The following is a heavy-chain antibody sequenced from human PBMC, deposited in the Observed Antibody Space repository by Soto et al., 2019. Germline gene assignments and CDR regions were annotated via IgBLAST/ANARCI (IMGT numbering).Heavy chain of an antibody. D-gene: IGHD4-17*01. CDR1: SGCVNPYD. CDR3: TRVGGYYGDYPNFDY. Sequence: SGSMAIASTVCSGCVNPYDWSWIRQPPGKGLEWIGYIYYSGSTKYNPSLKSRVTISVGTSKNQISLNLNSVTAADTAVYYCTRVGGYYGDYPNFDYWGQGTLVTVSS. V-gene: IGHV4-59*02. J-gene: IGHJ4*02. CDR2: IYYSGST.